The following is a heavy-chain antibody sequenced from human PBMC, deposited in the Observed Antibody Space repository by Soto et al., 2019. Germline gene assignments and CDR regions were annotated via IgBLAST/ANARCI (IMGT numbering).Heavy chain of an antibody. CDR3: ARDLFTMIVVVTPGHAFDI. J-gene: IGHJ3*02. Sequence: GPSVKVSCKASGYTFTSYGISWVRQAPGQGLEWMGWISAYNGNTNYAQKLQGRVTMTTDTSTSTAYMELRSLRSDDTAVYYCARDLFTMIVVVTPGHAFDIWGQGTMVTVSS. D-gene: IGHD3-22*01. CDR1: GYTFTSYG. CDR2: ISAYNGNT. V-gene: IGHV1-18*04.